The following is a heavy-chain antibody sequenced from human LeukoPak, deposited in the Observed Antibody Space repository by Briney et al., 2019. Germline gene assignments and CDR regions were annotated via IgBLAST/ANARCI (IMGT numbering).Heavy chain of an antibody. CDR3: ARHGTPAAAGGAFDI. D-gene: IGHD6-13*01. CDR1: GCGFSNFW. J-gene: IGHJ3*02. V-gene: IGHV5-51*01. CDR2: IYPGDSHT. Sequence: GESLKISCKGSGCGFSNFWIGWVRQMPGKGLEWMGIIYPGDSHTRYSPSFQGQVTISADKSITTAYLQWSSLKASDTAMYYCARHGTPAAAGGAFDIWGHGTIVTVSS.